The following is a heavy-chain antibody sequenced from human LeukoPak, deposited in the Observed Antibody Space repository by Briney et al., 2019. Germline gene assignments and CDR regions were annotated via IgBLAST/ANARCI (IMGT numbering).Heavy chain of an antibody. V-gene: IGHV4-39*07. J-gene: IGHJ6*02. CDR1: GRSLNSGGYY. CDR3: ARIPRYCSGGSCYTGFYYYYYGMDV. D-gene: IGHD2-15*01. CDR2: IYYSGST. Sequence: SETLSLTCTVSGRSLNSGGYYWAWIRHPPGKGLEWIGSIYYSGSTYYNPSLKRRVAISVDTSKNQFSLKLSSVTAADTAVYYCARIPRYCSGGSCYTGFYYYYYGMDVWGQGTTVTVSS.